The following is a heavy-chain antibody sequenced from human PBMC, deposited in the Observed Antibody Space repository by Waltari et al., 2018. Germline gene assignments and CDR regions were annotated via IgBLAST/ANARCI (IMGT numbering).Heavy chain of an antibody. CDR1: GYSISSGYY. CDR2: IYHSGSA. D-gene: IGHD1-26*01. Sequence: QVQLQESGPGLVKPSETLSLTCAVSGYSISSGYYWGWIRQPPGKGLGWIGSIYHSGSAYCNPSLRSRVTISVDTSKNQFSLKLSSVSAADTAVYYCARLGKYSGSDAGRYWGQGTLVTVSS. CDR3: ARLGKYSGSDAGRY. J-gene: IGHJ4*02. V-gene: IGHV4-38-2*01.